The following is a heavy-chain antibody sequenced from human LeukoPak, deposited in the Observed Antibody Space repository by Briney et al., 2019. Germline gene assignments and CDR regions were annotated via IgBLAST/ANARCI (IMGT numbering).Heavy chain of an antibody. Sequence: GGSLRLSCAAPGFTFSSYAMSWVRQAPGKGLEWVSTISGSGGSTYYADSVKGRFTISRDNSKNTLYLQMNSLRAEDTAVYYCAKSGSYYLPLFDYWGQGTLVTVSS. CDR3: AKSGSYYLPLFDY. D-gene: IGHD1-26*01. CDR1: GFTFSSYA. J-gene: IGHJ4*02. CDR2: ISGSGGST. V-gene: IGHV3-23*01.